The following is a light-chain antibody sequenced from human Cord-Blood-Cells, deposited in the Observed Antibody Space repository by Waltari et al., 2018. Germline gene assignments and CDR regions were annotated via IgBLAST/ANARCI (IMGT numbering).Light chain of an antibody. J-gene: IGLJ1*01. Sequence: QSALTQPRSVSGSPGHSVTISCTGTSSDVGGYNYVSWYQQHPGKAPKLMIYDVSKRPSGVPDRFSGSKSGNTASLTISGLQAEDEADYYCCSYAGSYRVFGTGTKVTVL. CDR2: DVS. V-gene: IGLV2-11*01. CDR3: CSYAGSYRV. CDR1: SSDVGGYNY.